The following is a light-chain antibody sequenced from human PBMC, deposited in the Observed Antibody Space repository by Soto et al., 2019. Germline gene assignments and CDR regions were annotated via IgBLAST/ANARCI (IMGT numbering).Light chain of an antibody. CDR1: SGSIASNY. Sequence: NFMLTQPHSVSASPGKTVTISCTRSSGSIASNYVQWYQQRPGSSPTTVIYEDNQRPSGVPDRFSGSIDSSSNSASLTISGLKTEDEADYYCQSYDSSTPAVFGGGTQLTVL. V-gene: IGLV6-57*01. J-gene: IGLJ7*01. CDR3: QSYDSSTPAV. CDR2: EDN.